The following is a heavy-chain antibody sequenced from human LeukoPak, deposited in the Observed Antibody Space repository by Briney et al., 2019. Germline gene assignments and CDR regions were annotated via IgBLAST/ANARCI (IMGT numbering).Heavy chain of an antibody. V-gene: IGHV1-58*01. CDR2: IVVGSGNT. CDR3: AAGGVVPGDAFDI. D-gene: IGHD6-6*01. CDR1: GFTFTSSA. Sequence: GTSVKVSCKASGFTFTSSAVQWVRQARGQRLERIGWIVVGSGNTNYAQKFQERVTIIRDMSTSTAYMELSSLRSEDTAVYYCAAGGVVPGDAFDIWGQGTMVSVSS. J-gene: IGHJ3*02.